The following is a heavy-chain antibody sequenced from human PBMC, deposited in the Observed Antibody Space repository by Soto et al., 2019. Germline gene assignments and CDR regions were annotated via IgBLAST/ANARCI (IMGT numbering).Heavy chain of an antibody. J-gene: IGHJ3*02. CDR1: GYTLNSLS. CDR2: FDPEDGET. D-gene: IGHD3-10*01. Sequence: GSSVKVSCKVSGYTLNSLSFHWVRQGPGKGLGWRGGFDPEDGETIYEQKLQGRVTMTEDTSTDTAYMELSSLRSEDTAVYYCATWRGEAFDSWGQGKMVTVSS. V-gene: IGHV1-24*01. CDR3: ATWRGEAFDS.